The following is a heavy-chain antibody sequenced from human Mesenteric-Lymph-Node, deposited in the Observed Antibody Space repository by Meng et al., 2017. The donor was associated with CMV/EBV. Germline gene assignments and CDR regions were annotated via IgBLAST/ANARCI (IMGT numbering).Heavy chain of an antibody. Sequence: GESLKISCAASGFTFSSYSMNWVRQAPGKGLEWVSSISSSSSYIYYADSVKGRFTISRDNSRNTLYLQMNSLRAEDTAVYYCASYCSSTSCPRMYFQHWGQGTLVTSPQ. CDR1: GFTFSSYS. CDR3: ASYCSSTSCPRMYFQH. J-gene: IGHJ1*01. CDR2: ISSSSSYI. V-gene: IGHV3-21*01. D-gene: IGHD2-2*01.